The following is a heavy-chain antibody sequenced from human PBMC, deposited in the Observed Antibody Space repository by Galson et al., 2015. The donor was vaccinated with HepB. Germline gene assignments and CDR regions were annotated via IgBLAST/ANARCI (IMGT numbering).Heavy chain of an antibody. CDR2: ISGSGGST. D-gene: IGHD1-14*01. V-gene: IGHV3-23*01. CDR3: AKDRKYPGTGKGGADY. J-gene: IGHJ4*02. CDR1: GFTFSSYA. Sequence: SLRLSCAASGFTFSSYAMSWVRQAPGKGLEWVSAISGSGGSTYYADSVKGRFTISRDNSKNTLYVQMNSLRAEDTAVYYCAKDRKYPGTGKGGADYWGQGTLVTVSS.